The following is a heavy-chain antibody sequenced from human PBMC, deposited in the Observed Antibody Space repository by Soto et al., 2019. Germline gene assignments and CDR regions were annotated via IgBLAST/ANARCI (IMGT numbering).Heavy chain of an antibody. CDR1: GFTFTTYA. CDR2: IANDGTKK. D-gene: IGHD4-17*01. V-gene: IGHV3-30*18. J-gene: IGHJ4*02. CDR3: AKGGPTVTTWGGFHY. Sequence: QVQLVESGGGVVQPGGSLRLSCAASGFTFTTYAIHWVRQAPGKGLEWEATIANDGTKKYYPDSVEGRFTISRDNSKNTLYLEMNSLRGEDTAVYYCAKGGPTVTTWGGFHYWGQGTLVTVSS.